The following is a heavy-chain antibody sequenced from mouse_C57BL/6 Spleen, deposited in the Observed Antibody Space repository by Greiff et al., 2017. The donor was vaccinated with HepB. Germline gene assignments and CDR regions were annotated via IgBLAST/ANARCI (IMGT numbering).Heavy chain of an antibody. D-gene: IGHD1-1*01. V-gene: IGHV1-55*01. Sequence: QVQLQQPGAELVKPGASVKMSCKASGYTFTSYWITWVKQRPGQGLEWIGDIYPGSGSTNYNEKFKSKATLTVDTSSSTAYMQLSSLTSEDSAVYYCARGGFITTRAFAYWGQGTLVTVSA. CDR2: IYPGSGST. CDR1: GYTFTSYW. CDR3: ARGGFITTRAFAY. J-gene: IGHJ3*01.